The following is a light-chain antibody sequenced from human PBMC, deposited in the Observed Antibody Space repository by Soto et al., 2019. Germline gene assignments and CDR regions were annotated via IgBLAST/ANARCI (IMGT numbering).Light chain of an antibody. J-gene: IGKJ2*01. V-gene: IGKV3-20*01. CDR3: QQYGSSSYT. CDR2: GAS. CDR1: QSVSSTY. Sequence: EIVLTQSPGTLSLSPGERATLSCRASQSVSSTYLAWYQQNPGNAHTLLIYGASSRATGIPDRFSGSGSGTDITLTISRLEPEDFAVYFCQQYGSSSYTFGQGTKLEIK.